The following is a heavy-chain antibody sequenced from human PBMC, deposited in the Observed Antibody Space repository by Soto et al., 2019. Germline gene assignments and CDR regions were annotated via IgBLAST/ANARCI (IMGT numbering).Heavy chain of an antibody. CDR3: ARDEAQDYYYGMDV. Sequence: QVQLQESGPGLVKPSGTLSLTCAVSGASISSSNWWSWGRQPPGKGLQWIGEIYHSGSTNYNPSLKRRVTISVDKSKTQFSLKLSSVTAADTAVYDCARDEAQDYYYGMDVWGQGTTVTVS. CDR2: IYHSGST. J-gene: IGHJ6*02. V-gene: IGHV4-4*02. CDR1: GASISSSNW.